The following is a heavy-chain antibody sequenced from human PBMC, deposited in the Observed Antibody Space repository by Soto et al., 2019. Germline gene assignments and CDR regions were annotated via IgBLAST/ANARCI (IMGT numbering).Heavy chain of an antibody. V-gene: IGHV1-69*13. CDR2: IIPIFGTA. J-gene: IGHJ4*02. Sequence: SVKVSCTASGGTFSSYAISWVRHAPGQGLEWMGGIIPIFGTANYAQKFKGRVTITADESTSTAYMELSSLRSEDTAVYYCALGNYDILTGYFYWGQGTLVTVSS. CDR1: GGTFSSYA. CDR3: ALGNYDILTGYFY. D-gene: IGHD3-9*01.